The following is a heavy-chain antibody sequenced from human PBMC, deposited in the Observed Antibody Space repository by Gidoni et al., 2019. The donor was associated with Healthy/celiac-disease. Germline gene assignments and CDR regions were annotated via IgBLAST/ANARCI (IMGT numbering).Heavy chain of an antibody. Sequence: EVQLVESGGGLFKPGGSLRLSCAPSGFTFSSTTRNWVRQAPGKGLGGVSSISSSSSYIYYADSVKGRFTISRDNAKNSLYLQMNSLRAEDTAVYYCARDSIYYGSGSYYVRYYYYYYMDVWGKGTTVTVSS. CDR2: ISSSSSYI. CDR3: ARDSIYYGSGSYYVRYYYYYYMDV. D-gene: IGHD3-10*01. J-gene: IGHJ6*03. V-gene: IGHV3-21*01. CDR1: GFTFSSTT.